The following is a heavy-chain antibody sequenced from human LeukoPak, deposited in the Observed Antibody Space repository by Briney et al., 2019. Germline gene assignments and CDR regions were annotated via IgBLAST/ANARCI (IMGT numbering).Heavy chain of an antibody. J-gene: IGHJ4*02. CDR1: GGSISNYY. D-gene: IGHD2-2*01. CDR3: ARRFIVVVPAATSGFDY. V-gene: IGHV4-34*01. Sequence: SETLSLTCTVSGGSISNYYWSWIRQPPGKGLEWIGEINHSGSTNYNPSLKSRVTISVDTSKNQFSLKLSSVTAADTAVYYCARRFIVVVPAATSGFDYWGQGTLVTVSS. CDR2: INHSGST.